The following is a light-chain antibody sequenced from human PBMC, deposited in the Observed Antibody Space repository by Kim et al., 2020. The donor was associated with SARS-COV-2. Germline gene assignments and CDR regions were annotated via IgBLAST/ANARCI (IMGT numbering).Light chain of an antibody. CDR2: DND. V-gene: IGLV1-51*01. CDR1: SPNFGELY. CDR3: AIWDASLGAVL. J-gene: IGLJ3*02. Sequence: GGMVTFSCSGSSPNFGELYVSWYQRLPGTAPKLLLYDNDKRPSGIADRFSGSRSGTSATLGITGLQTGDEAVYFCAIWDASLGAVLFGGGTQLTVL.